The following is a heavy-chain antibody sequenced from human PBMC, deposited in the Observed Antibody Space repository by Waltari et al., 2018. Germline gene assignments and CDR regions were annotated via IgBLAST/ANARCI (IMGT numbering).Heavy chain of an antibody. J-gene: IGHJ6*03. CDR2: INHSGST. V-gene: IGHV4-34*01. Sequence: QVQLQQWGAGLLKPSETLSLTCAVYGGSFSGYYWSWIRQPPGKGLEWIGEINHSGSTNYNPSRRSRVPISVDTSKNQFSLKLSSVTAADTAVYYCARVRYYRLRFLAGASNYYYYMDVWGKGTTVTVSS. CDR3: ARVRYYRLRFLAGASNYYYYMDV. CDR1: GGSFSGYY. D-gene: IGHD3-3*01.